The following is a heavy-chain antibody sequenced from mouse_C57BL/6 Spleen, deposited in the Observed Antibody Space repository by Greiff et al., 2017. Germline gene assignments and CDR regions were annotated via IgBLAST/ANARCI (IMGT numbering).Heavy chain of an antibody. CDR3: ERRDGDPYYYAMDY. Sequence: EVKLMESGGGLVKPGGSLKLSCAASGFTFSDYGMHWVRQAPEKGLEWVAYISSGSSTIYYADTVKGRFTISRDNAKNTLFLQMTSLRSEDTAMYYCERRDGDPYYYAMDYWGQGTSVTVSS. D-gene: IGHD2-13*01. CDR1: GFTFSDYG. J-gene: IGHJ4*01. V-gene: IGHV5-17*01. CDR2: ISSGSSTI.